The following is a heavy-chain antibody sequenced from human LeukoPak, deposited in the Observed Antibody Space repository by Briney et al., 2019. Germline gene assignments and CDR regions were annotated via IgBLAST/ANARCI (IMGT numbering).Heavy chain of an antibody. D-gene: IGHD5-24*01. CDR2: ISGSGGST. CDR1: GFTFSSYA. J-gene: IGHJ4*02. Sequence: GGSLRLSCAASGFTFSSYAMSWVRQAPEKGLEWVSAISGSGGSTYYADSVKGRFTISRDNSKNTLYLQMNSLGAEDTAVYYCAKDGMATISYYFDYWGQGTLVTVSS. CDR3: AKDGMATISYYFDY. V-gene: IGHV3-23*01.